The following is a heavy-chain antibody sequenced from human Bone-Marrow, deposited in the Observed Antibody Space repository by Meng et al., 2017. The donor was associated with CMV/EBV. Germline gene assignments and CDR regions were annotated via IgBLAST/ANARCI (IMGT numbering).Heavy chain of an antibody. CDR3: AKDRVNGALYPDYYGMDV. CDR2: IRYDGSDK. D-gene: IGHD2-8*01. Sequence: GGSLKISCSASGLSFSSHGIHWVRQPPGKGLEWVAFIRYDGSDKYYADSVKGRFTISSDNSKNTLFLQMNSLRPEDTAVYHCAKDRVNGALYPDYYGMDVWGQGTTVTVSS. CDR1: GLSFSSHG. J-gene: IGHJ6*02. V-gene: IGHV3-30*02.